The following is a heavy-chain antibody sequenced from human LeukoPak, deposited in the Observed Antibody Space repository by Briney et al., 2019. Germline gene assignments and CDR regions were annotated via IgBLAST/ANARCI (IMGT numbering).Heavy chain of an antibody. J-gene: IGHJ4*02. D-gene: IGHD2-8*01. Sequence: ASVTVSCTASGYTFTDYYMHWLRQAPGQGLEWMGWINPNSGATNYAQKLQGRVIMTRDTSISTAFMDLTRLNSDDTAVYYCARRRCMLCSVPFAYWGQGTLVSVSS. V-gene: IGHV1-2*02. CDR3: ARRRCMLCSVPFAY. CDR2: INPNSGAT. CDR1: GYTFTDYY.